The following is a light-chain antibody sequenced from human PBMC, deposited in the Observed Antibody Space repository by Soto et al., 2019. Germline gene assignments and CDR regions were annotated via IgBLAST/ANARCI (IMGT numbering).Light chain of an antibody. Sequence: DIVLTQSPGTLSLSPGERATLSCRASQSVSSSYLAWYKQKPGQAPRLLIYGASSRATGIPDRFSGSGSGTEFTLTISRLEPQDFEVYYCQQYGSSLLTFGGGTKVDI. V-gene: IGKV3-20*01. CDR3: QQYGSSLLT. J-gene: IGKJ4*01. CDR1: QSVSSSY. CDR2: GAS.